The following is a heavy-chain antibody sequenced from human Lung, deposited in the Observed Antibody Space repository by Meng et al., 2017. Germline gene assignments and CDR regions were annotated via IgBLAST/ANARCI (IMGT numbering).Heavy chain of an antibody. J-gene: IGHJ3*02. V-gene: IGHV3-11*04. CDR1: GVTFSDYY. D-gene: IGHD3-10*01. Sequence: VDLGGFGGCFVTPGGSLRLSCAASGVTFSDYYMSWIRQAPGKGLEWVSYISSSGSTIYYADSVKGRFTISRDNAKNSLYLQMNSLRAEDTAVYYCARGSWDYGSGSYAFDIWGQGTMVTVSS. CDR2: ISSSGSTI. CDR3: ARGSWDYGSGSYAFDI.